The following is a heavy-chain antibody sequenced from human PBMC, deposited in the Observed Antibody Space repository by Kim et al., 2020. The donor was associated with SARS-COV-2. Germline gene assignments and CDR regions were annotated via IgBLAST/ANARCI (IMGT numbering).Heavy chain of an antibody. J-gene: IGHJ3*02. V-gene: IGHV4-59*01. CDR3: AIIGLADAFDI. CDR1: GGSISSYY. Sequence: SETLSLTCTVSGGSISSYYWSWIRQPPGKGLEWIGYIYYSGCTNYNPSLKSRFTISVDTSKNQFSLKLCSVTAADTAVYYCAIIGLADAFDIWGQGTMVT. CDR2: IYYSGCT.